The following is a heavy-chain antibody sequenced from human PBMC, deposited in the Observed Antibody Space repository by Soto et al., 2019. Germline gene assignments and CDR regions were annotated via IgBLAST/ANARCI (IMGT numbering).Heavy chain of an antibody. J-gene: IGHJ6*02. CDR1: GFTVNSHA. D-gene: IGHD2-8*01. Sequence: LRLSCAASGFTVNSHAMSWVRQAPGKGLEWVASISGSGDGTYYGDSVKGRFTISRDSSSSTLYLQMNNLRGEDTAVYFCTKSRRGILMVYGFGGMDVWGQGTTVTVS. CDR3: TKSRRGILMVYGFGGMDV. CDR2: ISGSGDGT. V-gene: IGHV3-23*01.